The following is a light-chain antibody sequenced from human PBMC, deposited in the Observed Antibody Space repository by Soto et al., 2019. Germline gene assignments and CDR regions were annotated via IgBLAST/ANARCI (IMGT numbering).Light chain of an antibody. CDR1: QSLLHSNGYNY. Sequence: DIVMTQSPLSLPVTPGEPASISCRSSQSLLHSNGYNYLDWYLQKPGQSPQLLIYLGSNRASGVPDRFSGSGSGTDFTLKISRVEAVDVGVYYCMQALQTLGTFGQGTKLEIK. J-gene: IGKJ2*01. CDR3: MQALQTLGT. V-gene: IGKV2-28*01. CDR2: LGS.